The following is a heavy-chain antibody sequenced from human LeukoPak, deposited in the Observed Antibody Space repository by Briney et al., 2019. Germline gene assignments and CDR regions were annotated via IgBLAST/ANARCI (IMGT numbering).Heavy chain of an antibody. J-gene: IGHJ4*02. CDR1: GFTFGDYA. Sequence: PGGSLRLSCTASGFTFGDYAMTWFRQAPGQGLEWVGFIRSKAYGGTTEYAASVKGRFTISRDDSKSIAYLQMNSLKTEATAVYYCTRGNWNDALLIWGQGTLVTVSS. D-gene: IGHD1-1*01. V-gene: IGHV3-49*03. CDR3: TRGNWNDALLI. CDR2: IRSKAYGGTT.